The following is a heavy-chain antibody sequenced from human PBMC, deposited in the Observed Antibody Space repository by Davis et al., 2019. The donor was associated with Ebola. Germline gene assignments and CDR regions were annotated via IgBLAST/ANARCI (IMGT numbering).Heavy chain of an antibody. CDR1: GYTFTSYG. CDR3: ARGYCSSTSCLYFDY. D-gene: IGHD2-2*01. CDR2: ISAYNGNT. V-gene: IGHV1-18*01. J-gene: IGHJ4*02. Sequence: ASVKVSCKASGYTFTSYGISWVRQAPGQGLEWMGWISAYNGNTNYAQKLQGRVTMTTDTSTSTAYMELRSLRSDDTAVYYCARGYCSSTSCLYFDYWGQGTLVTVSS.